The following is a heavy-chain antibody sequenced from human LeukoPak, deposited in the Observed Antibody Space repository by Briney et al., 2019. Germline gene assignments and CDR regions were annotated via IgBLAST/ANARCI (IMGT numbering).Heavy chain of an antibody. V-gene: IGHV4-59*12. Sequence: SETLSLTCTVSGGSISTYYWSWIRQPPGKGLEWIGYIYYSGSTNYNPSLKSRVTISVDTSKNQFSLKLSSVTAADTAVYYCARDEQWLGLGAFDIWGQGTMVTVSS. CDR1: GGSISTYY. D-gene: IGHD6-19*01. CDR3: ARDEQWLGLGAFDI. J-gene: IGHJ3*02. CDR2: IYYSGST.